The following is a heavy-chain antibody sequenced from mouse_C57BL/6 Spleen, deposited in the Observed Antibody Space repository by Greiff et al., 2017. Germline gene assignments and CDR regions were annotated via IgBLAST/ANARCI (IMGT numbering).Heavy chain of an antibody. D-gene: IGHD4-1*01. CDR1: GYTFTSYW. CDR3: ARRGELGYYYAMDY. Sequence: VQLQQPGAELVRPGSSVKLSCKASGYTFTSYWMHWVKQRPIQGLEWIGNIDPSDSETHYNQKFKDKATLTVDKSSSTAYMQLSSLTSEDSAVYYCARRGELGYYYAMDYWGQGTSVTVSS. V-gene: IGHV1-52*01. J-gene: IGHJ4*01. CDR2: IDPSDSET.